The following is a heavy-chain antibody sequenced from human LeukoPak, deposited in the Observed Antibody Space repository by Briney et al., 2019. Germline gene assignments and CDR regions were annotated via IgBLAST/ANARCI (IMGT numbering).Heavy chain of an antibody. CDR2: IKSKTDGGTR. CDR1: TFTFNNAW. Sequence: GGSLRLSCAASTFTFNNAWVNWVRQAPGKGLEWVGRIKSKTDGGTRDYAAPVKGRFTISRDDSTNTLYLQMNSLTTEDTAVYYCARDETPTNGYDSYDFWGQGTLVTVST. D-gene: IGHD5-12*01. CDR3: ARDETPTNGYDSYDF. V-gene: IGHV3-15*07. J-gene: IGHJ4*02.